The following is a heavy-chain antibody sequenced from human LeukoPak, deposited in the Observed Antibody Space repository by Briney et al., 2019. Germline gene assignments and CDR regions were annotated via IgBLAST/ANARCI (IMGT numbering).Heavy chain of an antibody. Sequence: SETLSLTCTVSGGSISSGSYYWSWIRQPAGKGLEWIGRIYTSGSTNYNPSLKSRVTISVDTSKNQFSLKLSSVTAADTAVYYCARDPYTPSWYYFDSWGQGTLVTVSS. V-gene: IGHV4-61*02. CDR1: GGSISSGSYY. J-gene: IGHJ4*02. CDR2: IYTSGST. CDR3: ARDPYTPSWYYFDS. D-gene: IGHD6-13*01.